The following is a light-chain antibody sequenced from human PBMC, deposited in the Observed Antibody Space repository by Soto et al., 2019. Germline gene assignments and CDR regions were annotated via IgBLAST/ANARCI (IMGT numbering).Light chain of an antibody. V-gene: IGLV1-47*01. Sequence: QSVLTQSPSASGTPGQRVTISCSGSRSNIGRSFVYWYQHVPGTAPRLLIQRNNERPSGVPDRFSGSKSGTSVSLAISGLRSDDEATYYCAGWDDTLDAQVFGGGTQLTVL. J-gene: IGLJ3*02. CDR1: RSNIGRSF. CDR2: RNN. CDR3: AGWDDTLDAQV.